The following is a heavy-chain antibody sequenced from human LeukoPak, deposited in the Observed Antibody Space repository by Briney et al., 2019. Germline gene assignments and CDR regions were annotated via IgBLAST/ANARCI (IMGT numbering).Heavy chain of an antibody. CDR2: LSGSSTYI. J-gene: IGHJ4*02. V-gene: IGHV3-21*04. Sequence: GGSLRLSCAASGFTFSSYSMNWVRQAPGKGLEWVSSLSGSSTYIFYADSVKGRFTISRDNAKNSLYLQMNSLRAVDTAVYYCARWGYSYGSDYWGQGTLVTVSS. CDR1: GFTFSSYS. CDR3: ARWGYSYGSDY. D-gene: IGHD5-18*01.